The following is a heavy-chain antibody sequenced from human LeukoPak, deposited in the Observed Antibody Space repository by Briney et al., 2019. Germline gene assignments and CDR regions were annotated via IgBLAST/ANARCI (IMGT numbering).Heavy chain of an antibody. V-gene: IGHV3-30*18. D-gene: IGHD3-10*01. CDR1: GFTFSNAW. J-gene: IGHJ4*02. Sequence: GGSLRLSCASSGFTFSNAWMSWVRQAPGKGLEWVALISTDPSNKNYADSVKGRFTISRDNSINTLYLQMRSLRVEDTGVYYCVKDSSTTWFGRDSEWGRGTLVIVSS. CDR2: ISTDPSNK. CDR3: VKDSSTTWFGRDSE.